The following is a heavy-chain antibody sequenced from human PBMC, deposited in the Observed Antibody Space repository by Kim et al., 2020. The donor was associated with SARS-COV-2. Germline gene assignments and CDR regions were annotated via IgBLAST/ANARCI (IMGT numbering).Heavy chain of an antibody. V-gene: IGHV1-2*02. CDR1: GYTFSDQY. D-gene: IGHD6-19*01. CDR3: ARDPGRGWNLDY. J-gene: IGHJ4*02. CDR2: INPSTGDT. Sequence: ASVKVSCKASGYTFSDQYIHWVRQAPGQGLEWMGWINPSTGDTKSAQNFHGRVTMTREASITTAYMELSRLTSDDTAVYYCARDPGRGWNLDYWGQGTLVTVSS.